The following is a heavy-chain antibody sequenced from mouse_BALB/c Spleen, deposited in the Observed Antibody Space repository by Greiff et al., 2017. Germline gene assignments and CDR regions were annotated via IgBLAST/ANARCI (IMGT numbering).Heavy chain of an antibody. CDR3: AREATATMDY. CDR2: IFPGSGNT. V-gene: IGHV1-66*01. D-gene: IGHD1-2*01. Sequence: VKLQESGPELVKPGASVKISCKASGYSFTSYYIHWVKQRPGQGLEWIGWIFPGSGNTKYNEKFKGKATLTADTSSSTAYMQLSSLTSEDSAVYFCAREATATMDYWGQGTSVTVSS. CDR1: GYSFTSYY. J-gene: IGHJ4*01.